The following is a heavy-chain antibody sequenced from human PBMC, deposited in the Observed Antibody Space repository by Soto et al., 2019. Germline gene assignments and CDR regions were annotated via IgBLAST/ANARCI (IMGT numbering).Heavy chain of an antibody. CDR3: ARQGFGHLHGLVDV. V-gene: IGHV4-59*08. Sequence: QVQLQESGPGLVKPLETLSLTCSVSGGSITSHYCSWFRQSPGKGLEWIGYIHHGGSTSYNPSLQSRVTMSVDTSKTQFSLKVSSVTAADTALYYCARQGFGHLHGLVDVWGPGTTVTVSS. CDR2: IHHGGST. J-gene: IGHJ6*02. D-gene: IGHD3-10*01. CDR1: GGSITSHY.